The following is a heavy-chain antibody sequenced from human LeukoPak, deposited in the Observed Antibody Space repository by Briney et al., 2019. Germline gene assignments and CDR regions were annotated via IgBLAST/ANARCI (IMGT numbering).Heavy chain of an antibody. D-gene: IGHD3-22*01. V-gene: IGHV3-7*03. CDR2: IRQDGSVQ. J-gene: IGHJ1*01. CDR3: AKSSYYYDSSGYYAEYFQH. CDR1: GFTFSSYW. Sequence: GGSLRLSCAASGFTFSSYWMSWVRQAPGKGLEWVANIRQDGSVQNYVDSVKGRFTISRDNSKNTLYLQMNSLRAEDTAVYYCAKSSYYYDSSGYYAEYFQHWGQGTLVTVSS.